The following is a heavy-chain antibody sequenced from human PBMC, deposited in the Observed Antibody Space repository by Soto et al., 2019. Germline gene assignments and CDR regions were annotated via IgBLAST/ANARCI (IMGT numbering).Heavy chain of an antibody. Sequence: GASVKVSCKASGYTFTSYGISWVRQAPGQGLEWMGWISAYNGNTNYAQKLQGRVTMTTDTSTSTAYMELRSLRSDDTAVYCCAREVSAAGTAQGYYYYYYMDVWGKGTTVTVSS. CDR3: AREVSAAGTAQGYYYYYYMDV. CDR1: GYTFTSYG. V-gene: IGHV1-18*01. D-gene: IGHD6-13*01. CDR2: ISAYNGNT. J-gene: IGHJ6*03.